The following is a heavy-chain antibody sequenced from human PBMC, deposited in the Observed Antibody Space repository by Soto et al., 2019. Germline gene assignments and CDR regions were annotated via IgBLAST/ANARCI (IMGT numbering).Heavy chain of an antibody. D-gene: IGHD6-6*01. J-gene: IGHJ6*02. Sequence: ASVKVSCKASGGTFSSYAISWVRQAPGQGLEWMGGIIPIFGTANYAQKFQGRVTITADESTSTAYMELSSLRSEDTAVYYCARDPSPIAALRKGSGMDAGGQGTTVTVS. CDR3: ARDPSPIAALRKGSGMDA. CDR2: IIPIFGTA. V-gene: IGHV1-69*13. CDR1: GGTFSSYA.